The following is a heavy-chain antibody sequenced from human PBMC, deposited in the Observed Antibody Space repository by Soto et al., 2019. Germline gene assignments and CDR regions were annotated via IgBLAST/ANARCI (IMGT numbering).Heavy chain of an antibody. CDR2: IKSKTDGGTT. V-gene: IGHV3-15*07. CDR3: TTGEDTVYARYYYDSSGYYY. Sequence: GGSLRLSFAASGFTFSNAWMNWVRQAPGKGLEWVGRIKSKTDGGTTDYAAPVKGRFTISRDDSKNTLYLQMNSLKTEDTAVYYCTTGEDTVYARYYYDSSGYYYWGQGTLVTVSS. D-gene: IGHD3-22*01. CDR1: GFTFSNAW. J-gene: IGHJ4*02.